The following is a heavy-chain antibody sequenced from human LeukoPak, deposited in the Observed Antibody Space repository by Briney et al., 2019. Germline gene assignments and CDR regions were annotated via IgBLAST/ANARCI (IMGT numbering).Heavy chain of an antibody. V-gene: IGHV4-61*08. CDR2: IYYSGIT. CDR3: ARGLDYRSSWFDP. D-gene: IGHD4-11*01. J-gene: IGHJ5*02. Sequence: PSETLSLTCTVSGGSISSGGYYWSWIRQHPGKGLEWIGYIYYSGITNYNPSLKSRVTISVDTSKNQFSLRLNSVTAADTAVYYCARGLDYRSSWFDPWGQGTLVTVSS. CDR1: GGSISSGGYY.